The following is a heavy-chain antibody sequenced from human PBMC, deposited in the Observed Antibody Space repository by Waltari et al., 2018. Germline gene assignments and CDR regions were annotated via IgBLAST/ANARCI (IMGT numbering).Heavy chain of an antibody. CDR1: GFTFSSYV. CDR3: ARGDSSGYYYYYYYGMDV. V-gene: IGHV3-23*01. D-gene: IGHD3-22*01. CDR2: ISDSGGSI. Sequence: EVQLLESGGGLVQPGGSLRLSCVASGFTFSSYVMTWVRQAPGKGLEWVSAISDSGGSIYYADSVMGRFTISRDNAKNSLYLQMNSLRAEDTAVYYCARGDSSGYYYYYYYGMDVWGQGTTVTVSS. J-gene: IGHJ6*02.